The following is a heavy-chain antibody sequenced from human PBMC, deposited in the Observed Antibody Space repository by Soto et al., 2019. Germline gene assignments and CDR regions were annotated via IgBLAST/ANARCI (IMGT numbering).Heavy chain of an antibody. CDR2: INHSGST. Sequence: QVQLQQWGAGLLKPSETLSLTCAVYGGSFSGYYWSWIRQPPGKGLEWIGEINHSGSTNYNPSLKSGVTISVDTSKNQFSLKLSSVTAADTAVYYCARRQGYCSSTSCYYYYYYYMDVWGKGTTVTVSS. D-gene: IGHD2-2*01. J-gene: IGHJ6*03. CDR3: ARRQGYCSSTSCYYYYYYYMDV. V-gene: IGHV4-34*01. CDR1: GGSFSGYY.